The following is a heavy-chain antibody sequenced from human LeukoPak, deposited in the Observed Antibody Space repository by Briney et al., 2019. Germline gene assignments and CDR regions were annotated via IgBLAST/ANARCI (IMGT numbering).Heavy chain of an antibody. CDR2: IYTSGST. CDR1: DYSISSSYY. CDR3: ARDLTDYYELDY. D-gene: IGHD3-22*01. V-gene: IGHV4-38-2*02. J-gene: IGHJ4*02. Sequence: SETLSLTCTVSDYSISSSYYWGWIRQPPGKGLEWIGRIYTSGSTNYNPSLKSRVTMSVDTSKNQFSLNLISVTAADTAVYYCARDLTDYYELDYWGQGTLVTVSS.